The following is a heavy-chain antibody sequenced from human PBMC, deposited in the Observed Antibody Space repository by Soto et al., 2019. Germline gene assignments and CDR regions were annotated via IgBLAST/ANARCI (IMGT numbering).Heavy chain of an antibody. CDR3: ARQEEVPAANILPLYYYGMDV. CDR2: IYPGDSDT. D-gene: IGHD2-2*01. CDR1: GYSFTSYW. Sequence: GESLKISCKGSGYSFTSYWIGWVRQMPGKGLEWMGIIYPGDSDTRYSPSFQGQVTISADKSISTAYLQWSSLKASDTAMYYCARQEEVPAANILPLYYYGMDVWGQGTTVTVSS. J-gene: IGHJ6*02. V-gene: IGHV5-51*01.